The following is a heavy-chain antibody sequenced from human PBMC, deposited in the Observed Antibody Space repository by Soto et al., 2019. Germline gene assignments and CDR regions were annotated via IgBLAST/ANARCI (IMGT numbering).Heavy chain of an antibody. Sequence: SVKVSCKASGGTFSSYAISWVRQAPGQGLEWMGGIIPIFGTANYAQKFQGRVTITADKSTSTAYMELSSLRSEDTAVYYCARGLGVYSNYLYYYYGMDVWGQGTTVTVSS. CDR3: ARGLGVYSNYLYYYYGMDV. J-gene: IGHJ6*02. CDR2: IIPIFGTA. D-gene: IGHD4-4*01. CDR1: GGTFSSYA. V-gene: IGHV1-69*06.